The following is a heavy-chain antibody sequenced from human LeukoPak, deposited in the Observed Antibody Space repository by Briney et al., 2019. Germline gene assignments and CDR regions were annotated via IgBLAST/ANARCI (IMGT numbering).Heavy chain of an antibody. CDR2: ISSSSSTI. Sequence: GGSLRLSCAASEFSVGSNYMTWVRQAPGKGLEWVSYISSSSSTIYYADSVKGRFTISRDNAKNSLYLQMDSLRAEDTAVYYCARVSDSSGSQLYWGQGTLVTVSS. CDR3: ARVSDSSGSQLY. CDR1: EFSVGSNY. V-gene: IGHV3-48*01. J-gene: IGHJ4*02. D-gene: IGHD3-22*01.